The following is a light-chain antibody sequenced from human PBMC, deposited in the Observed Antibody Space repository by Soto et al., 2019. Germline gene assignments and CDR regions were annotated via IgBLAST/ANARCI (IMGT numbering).Light chain of an antibody. CDR1: RTISTW. V-gene: IGKV1-39*01. Sequence: DIQVTQSPPTLSASVGDRVTITCRASRTISTWMAWYQQKPGKAPKLLVDDASSLQSGVPSRFSGSGSGTDFTLTISSLQPEDFSTYYCQQSYSIPLTFGEGTKVDI. CDR2: DAS. J-gene: IGKJ4*01. CDR3: QQSYSIPLT.